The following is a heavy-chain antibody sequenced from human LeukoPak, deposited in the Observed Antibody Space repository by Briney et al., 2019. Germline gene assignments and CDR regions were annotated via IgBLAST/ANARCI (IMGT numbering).Heavy chain of an antibody. CDR1: GGSISSYY. V-gene: IGHV4-59*01. J-gene: IGHJ5*02. CDR3: ARLTLNWFDP. Sequence: PSETLSLTCTVSGGSISSYYWSWIRQPPGKGLEWIGYIYYSGSTNYNPSLKSRVTISVDTSKNQFSLKLSSVTAADTAVYYRARLTLNWFDPWGQGTLVTVSS. CDR2: IYYSGST. D-gene: IGHD3-9*01.